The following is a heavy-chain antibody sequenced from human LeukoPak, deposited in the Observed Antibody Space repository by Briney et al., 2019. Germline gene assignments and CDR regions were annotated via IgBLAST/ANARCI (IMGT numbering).Heavy chain of an antibody. J-gene: IGHJ3*01. V-gene: IGHV3-9*01. Sequence: GGSLRLSCVASGFTFNDYAMHWVRQAPGKGLEWVSRISWDGGNIDYADSLRGRFTISRDNARNSLYLQMSSLGVEDTALYYCAKDFDSGTTWNHNAFDLWGLGALVTVSS. CDR3: AKDFDSGTTWNHNAFDL. CDR2: ISWDGGNI. D-gene: IGHD1-14*01. CDR1: GFTFNDYA.